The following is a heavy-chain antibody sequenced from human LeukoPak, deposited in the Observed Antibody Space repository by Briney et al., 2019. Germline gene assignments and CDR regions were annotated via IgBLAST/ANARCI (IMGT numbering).Heavy chain of an antibody. CDR2: IRYDGSNK. D-gene: IGHD5-12*01. CDR3: AKDRFEATPLDY. V-gene: IGHV3-30*02. Sequence: PGGSLRLSCAASGFTFSSYGMHWVRQAPGKGLEWGAFIRYDGSNKYYADSVKGRFTISRDNSKNTLYLQMNSLRAEDTAVYYCAKDRFEATPLDYWGQGTLVTVSS. CDR1: GFTFSSYG. J-gene: IGHJ4*02.